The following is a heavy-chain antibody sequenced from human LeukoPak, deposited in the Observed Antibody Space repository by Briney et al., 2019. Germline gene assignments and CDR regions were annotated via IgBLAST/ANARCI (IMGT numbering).Heavy chain of an antibody. V-gene: IGHV3-21*01. CDR3: ARTANFTAGYYIDY. CDR2: ISGSSRHK. Sequence: GGSLRLSCAASGFTFSSYTMNWVRQAPGKGLEWVSSISGSSRHKYYADSVKGRFTISRDNAKNSLYLQMNSLRAEDTAVYYCARTANFTAGYYIDYWGQGTLVTVSS. CDR1: GFTFSSYT. D-gene: IGHD5-18*01. J-gene: IGHJ4*02.